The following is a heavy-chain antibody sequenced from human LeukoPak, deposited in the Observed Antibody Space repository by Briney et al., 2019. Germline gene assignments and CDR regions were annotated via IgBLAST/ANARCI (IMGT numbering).Heavy chain of an antibody. CDR1: GFTFSSYS. J-gene: IGHJ4*02. D-gene: IGHD1-14*01. Sequence: GSLRLSCAASGFTFSSYSMNWVRQAPGKGLEWVSSISSSSYIYYADSVKGRFTISRDNAKNSLYLQMNSLRAEDTAVYYCARDRPGEIQVDWGQGTLVTVSS. CDR2: ISSSSYI. CDR3: ARDRPGEIQVD. V-gene: IGHV3-21*01.